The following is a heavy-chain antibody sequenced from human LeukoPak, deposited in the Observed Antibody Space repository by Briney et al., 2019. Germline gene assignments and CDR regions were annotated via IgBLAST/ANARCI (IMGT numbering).Heavy chain of an antibody. V-gene: IGHV3-7*01. D-gene: IGHD5-18*01. J-gene: IGHJ4*02. CDR3: VRDWRAMALGY. CDR1: GFTFTDYW. CDR2: IKQDGSET. Sequence: GSLRLSCAASGFTFTDYWMKWVRQSPGKGLEWVADIKQDGSETHYVDSVKGRFTISRDNAKNSVYLQMNSLKAEDTAVYHCVRDWRAMALGYWGQGTLVTVSS.